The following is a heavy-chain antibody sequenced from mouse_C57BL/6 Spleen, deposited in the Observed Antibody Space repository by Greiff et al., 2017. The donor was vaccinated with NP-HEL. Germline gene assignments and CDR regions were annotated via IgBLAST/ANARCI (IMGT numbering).Heavy chain of an antibody. D-gene: IGHD2-1*01. CDR1: GFSLTSYG. Sequence: QVQLQQSGPGLVQPSQSLSITCTVSGFSLTSYGVHWVRQSPGKGLEWLGVIWSGGSTDYNAAFISRLSISKDNSKSQVFFKMNSLQADDTAIYYYARKDYYGDWYFDVWGTGTTVTVSS. CDR3: ARKDYYGDWYFDV. V-gene: IGHV2-2*01. CDR2: IWSGGST. J-gene: IGHJ1*03.